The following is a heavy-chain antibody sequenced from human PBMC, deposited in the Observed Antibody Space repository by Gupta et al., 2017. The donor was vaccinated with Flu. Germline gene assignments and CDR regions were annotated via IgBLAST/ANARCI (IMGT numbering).Heavy chain of an antibody. CDR2: INWRGDTI. J-gene: IGHJ4*02. CDR3: AKDHVGLWDFDL. Sequence: VQLLASGGGVVQPGGSLRLSCVASGFTFRNQDMTWVRQTSGRGLEWVSSINWRGDTIDYEDSVKGRFTISKDNFKNILYLEMNSLRVEDTAVYYCAKDHVGLWDFDLWGQGTQVTVSS. CDR1: GFTFRNQD. D-gene: IGHD3-16*01. V-gene: IGHV3-23*01.